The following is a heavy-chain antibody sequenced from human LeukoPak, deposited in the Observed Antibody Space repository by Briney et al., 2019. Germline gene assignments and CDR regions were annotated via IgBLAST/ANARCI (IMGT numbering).Heavy chain of an antibody. D-gene: IGHD6-13*01. J-gene: IGHJ5*02. CDR1: GGSFSGYY. CDR2: INHSGST. V-gene: IGHV4-34*01. Sequence: SETLSLTCAVYGGSFSGYYWSWIRQPPGKGLEWIGEINHSGSTNYNPSLKSRVTISVDTSKSQFSLKLSSVTAADTAVYYCARGYSSSWYNWFDPWGQGTLVTVSS. CDR3: ARGYSSSWYNWFDP.